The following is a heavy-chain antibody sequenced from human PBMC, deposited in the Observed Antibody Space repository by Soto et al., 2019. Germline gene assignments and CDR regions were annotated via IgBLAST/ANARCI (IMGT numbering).Heavy chain of an antibody. D-gene: IGHD3-22*01. CDR3: AHKRLVMGSFAY. CDR2: IYWNDDK. Sequence: QITLTESGPTLVKPTQTLTLTCTFSGFSLSTSGVGVACISQPPGKALELLALIYWNDDKRYSPSLTNMLTINKVTAKNQVVLTMTNMDPVDTATYYCAHKRLVMGSFAYWGQGTLVTVS. CDR1: GFSLSTSGVG. V-gene: IGHV2-5*01. J-gene: IGHJ4*02.